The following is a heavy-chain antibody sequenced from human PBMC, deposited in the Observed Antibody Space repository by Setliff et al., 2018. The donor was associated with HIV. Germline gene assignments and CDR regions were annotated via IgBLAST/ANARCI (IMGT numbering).Heavy chain of an antibody. CDR2: INPSGGST. V-gene: IGHV1-46*01. D-gene: IGHD5-12*01. CDR3: ARDANYGSSGYDREYFDY. J-gene: IGHJ4*02. Sequence: ASVKVSCKASGYTFTSYYMHWVRQAPGQGLEWMGIINPSGGSTSYAQKFQGRVTMTRDTSTSTVYMELSSLRSEDTAVYYCARDANYGSSGYDREYFDYWGQGTLVTVSS. CDR1: GYTFTSYY.